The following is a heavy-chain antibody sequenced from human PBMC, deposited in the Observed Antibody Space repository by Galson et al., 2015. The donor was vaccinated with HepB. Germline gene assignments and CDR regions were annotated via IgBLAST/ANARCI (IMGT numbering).Heavy chain of an antibody. CDR2: ISYDGSNK. CDR1: GFTFSSYA. V-gene: IGHV3-30*04. J-gene: IGHJ4*02. D-gene: IGHD2-15*01. Sequence: SLRLSCAASGFTFSSYAMHWVRQAPGKGLEWVAVISYDGSNKYYADSVKGRFTISRDNSKNTLYLQMNSLRAEDTAVYYCARVGVVAANSVNYFDYWDQGTLVTVSS. CDR3: ARVGVVAANSVNYFDY.